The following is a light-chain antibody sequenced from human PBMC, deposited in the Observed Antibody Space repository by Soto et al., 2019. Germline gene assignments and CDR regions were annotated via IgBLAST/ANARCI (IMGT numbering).Light chain of an antibody. CDR2: GAS. J-gene: IGKJ2*01. V-gene: IGKV3-20*01. CDR3: QQYGSSPPDT. Sequence: EIVLTQSPGTLSLSPGERATLSCRASQSVSSSYFAWYQQKPGQAPRLLIYGASSRATGIPDRFSGSGSGTDFTLTISRLEPEDFAVYYCQQYGSSPPDTFGQGTKLEIK. CDR1: QSVSSSY.